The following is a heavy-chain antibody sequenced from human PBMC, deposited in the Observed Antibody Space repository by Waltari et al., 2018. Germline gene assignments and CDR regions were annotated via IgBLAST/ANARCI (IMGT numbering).Heavy chain of an antibody. Sequence: EVQLVESGGGLVKQGGSLRLCCAAYGFTRRTYRMNWVRQAPGKGLVWFSSISILSYISYLDSVKCRFPISRDNAKNALYLQMTSLSAEDTAVYYCGRDVYGDYVGGGGGAFDIWGQGTMVTVSS. CDR3: GRDVYGDYVGGGGGAFDI. CDR2: ISILSYI. D-gene: IGHD4-17*01. CDR1: GFTRRTYR. V-gene: IGHV3-21*01. J-gene: IGHJ3*02.